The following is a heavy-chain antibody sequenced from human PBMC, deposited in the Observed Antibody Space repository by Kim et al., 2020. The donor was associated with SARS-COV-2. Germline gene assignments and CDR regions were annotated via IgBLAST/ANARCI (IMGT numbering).Heavy chain of an antibody. D-gene: IGHD2-15*01. CDR1: GFTFSSYA. CDR2: LSDSGSDT. J-gene: IGHJ5*01. V-gene: IGHV3-23*01. CDR3: VKGDCGRGSCYTADS. Sequence: GGSLRLSCAASGFTFSSYAMSWVRQAPGTGLEWVATLSDSGSDTYYADSVKGRFSISRDNSMNTLSLQMNSLRAEDTALYYCVKGDCGRGSCYTADSWG.